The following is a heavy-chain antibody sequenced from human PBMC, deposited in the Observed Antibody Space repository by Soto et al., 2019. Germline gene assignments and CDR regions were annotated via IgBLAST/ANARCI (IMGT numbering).Heavy chain of an antibody. J-gene: IGHJ4*02. CDR2: ISGSGGST. D-gene: IGHD1-26*01. CDR1: GFTFSSYA. Sequence: EVQLLESGGGLVQPGGSLRLSCAASGFTFSSYAMSWVRQAPGKGLEWVSGISGSGGSTYYADSVKGRFTISRDKSKNTLYLQMNSLSAEDTAVYYCAKARELQSLWYFDYSGQGTLVTVSS. V-gene: IGHV3-23*01. CDR3: AKARELQSLWYFDY.